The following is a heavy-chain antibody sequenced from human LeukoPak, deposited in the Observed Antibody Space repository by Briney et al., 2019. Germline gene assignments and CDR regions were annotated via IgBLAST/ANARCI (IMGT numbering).Heavy chain of an antibody. CDR1: GGSISSYY. Sequence: SETLSLTCTVSGGSISSYYWSWIRQPPGKGLEWIGYIYYSGSTNYNPSLKSRVTISVDTSKNQFSLKLSSATAADTAVYYCARDAVTGYYPVYYYYGMDVWGKGTTVTVSS. CDR2: IYYSGST. J-gene: IGHJ6*04. D-gene: IGHD3-9*01. CDR3: ARDAVTGYYPVYYYYGMDV. V-gene: IGHV4-59*01.